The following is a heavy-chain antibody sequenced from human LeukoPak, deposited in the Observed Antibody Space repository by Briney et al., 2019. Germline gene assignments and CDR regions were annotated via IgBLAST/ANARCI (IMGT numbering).Heavy chain of an antibody. CDR1: GYSISSGYY. CDR3: ARDRGSSSSKFDP. J-gene: IGHJ5*02. Sequence: SETLSLTCSVSGYSISSGYYWGWIRQPPEKGLEWIGSIYHSGRTYYNPALKSRVTISVDTSKNQFSLKLSSVTAADTAVYYCARDRGSSSSKFDPWGQGTLVTVSS. D-gene: IGHD6-6*01. CDR2: IYHSGRT. V-gene: IGHV4-38-2*02.